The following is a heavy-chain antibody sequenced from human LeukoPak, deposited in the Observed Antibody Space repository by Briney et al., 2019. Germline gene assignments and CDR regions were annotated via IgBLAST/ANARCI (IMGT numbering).Heavy chain of an antibody. Sequence: SVKVSCKAPGGTFSSYAISWVRQAPGQGLEWMGRIIPILGIANYAQKFQGRVTITADESTSTAYMELSSLRSEDTAVYYCASSYYDTAMGLWGQGTLVTVSS. V-gene: IGHV1-69*04. CDR3: ASSYYDTAMGL. D-gene: IGHD3-22*01. CDR1: GGTFSSYA. CDR2: IIPILGIA. J-gene: IGHJ4*02.